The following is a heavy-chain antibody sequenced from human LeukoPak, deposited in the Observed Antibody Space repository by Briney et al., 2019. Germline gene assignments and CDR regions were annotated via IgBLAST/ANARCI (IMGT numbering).Heavy chain of an antibody. CDR2: ISAYNGNT. CDR3: ARVGSIVGATNDY. V-gene: IGHV1-18*04. D-gene: IGHD1-26*01. J-gene: IGHJ4*02. Sequence: ASVKVSCKASGYTFTGYYMHWVRQAPGQGLEWMGWISAYNGNTNYAQKLQGRVTMTTDTSTSTAYMELRSLRSDDTAVYYCARVGSIVGATNDYWGQGTLVTVSS. CDR1: GYTFTGYY.